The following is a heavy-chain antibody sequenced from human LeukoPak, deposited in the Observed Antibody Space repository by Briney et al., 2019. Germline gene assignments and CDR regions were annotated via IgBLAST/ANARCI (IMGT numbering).Heavy chain of an antibody. Sequence: GGSLRLSCAASGFAFNDFAMYWVRQAPGKGLDWVALIRRDGSHKYYAHSIKGRFTIPRDNSKNTLYLQMSSLRAEDTAVYYCAKSSIMFAAGRLGSIDFWGQGTLVTVSS. D-gene: IGHD6-25*01. CDR2: IRRDGSHK. CDR1: GFAFNDFA. V-gene: IGHV3-30*02. CDR3: AKSSIMFAAGRLGSIDF. J-gene: IGHJ4*02.